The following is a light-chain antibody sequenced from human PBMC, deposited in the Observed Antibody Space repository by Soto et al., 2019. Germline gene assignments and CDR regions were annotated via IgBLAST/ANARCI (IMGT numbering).Light chain of an antibody. CDR2: GAS. J-gene: IGKJ1*01. V-gene: IGKV1-39*01. CDR3: QQSYSTLTWT. Sequence: DILMTQSPSSLSASVGDRVNIPCRASQNITTYLNWYQQKPGKAPKLLIYGASILQSGVPSRFSGSGAGTDFTLTISGLQPEDFATYYCQQSYSTLTWTFGPGTKVEIK. CDR1: QNITTY.